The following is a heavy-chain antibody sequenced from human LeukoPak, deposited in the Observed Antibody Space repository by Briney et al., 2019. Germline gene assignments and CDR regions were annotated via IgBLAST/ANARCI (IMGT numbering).Heavy chain of an antibody. J-gene: IGHJ6*03. V-gene: IGHV5-51*01. CDR3: ARGDVDTAMVWYYMDV. D-gene: IGHD5-18*01. CDR2: IYPGDSDT. CDR1: GYSFTSHW. Sequence: GESLKISCKGSGYSFTSHWIGWVRQMPGQRLEWMGIIYPGDSDTRYSPSFQGQVTISADKSISTDYLQWSSLKASDTAMYYCARGDVDTAMVWYYMDVWGKGTTVSVSS.